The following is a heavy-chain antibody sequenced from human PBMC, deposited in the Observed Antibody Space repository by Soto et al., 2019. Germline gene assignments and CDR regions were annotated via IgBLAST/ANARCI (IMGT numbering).Heavy chain of an antibody. CDR1: AFCLSNLW. CDR3: TTDLLRYYVMAV. CDR2: IKSKNYGGTT. V-gene: IGHV3-15*07. Sequence: VPVVGSGGSLIKAGGSLGLSRAASAFCLSNLWMNWVRPAPGKGLEWVGRIKSKNYGGTTDVAAPVKGRFTISRDDSKNTLYLQMSSLKTEDTAVYYCTTDLLRYYVMAVWGQGTTVTVSS. J-gene: IGHJ6*02. D-gene: IGHD2-15*01.